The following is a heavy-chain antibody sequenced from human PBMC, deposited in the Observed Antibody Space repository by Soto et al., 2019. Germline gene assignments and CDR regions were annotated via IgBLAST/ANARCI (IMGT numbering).Heavy chain of an antibody. CDR2: ISGSGGST. J-gene: IGHJ6*02. CDR3: AKVVKYDVLTGYYKGPDYYGMDV. V-gene: IGHV3-23*01. CDR1: GFTFSIYS. D-gene: IGHD3-9*01. Sequence: PGGSLRLSCAASGFTFSIYSMNWVRQAPGKGLEWVSLISGSGGSTHYADSVEGRFTISRGNSKNTLYLEMDSLRAEDTAVYYCAKVVKYDVLTGYYKGPDYYGMDVWGQGTTVTVSS.